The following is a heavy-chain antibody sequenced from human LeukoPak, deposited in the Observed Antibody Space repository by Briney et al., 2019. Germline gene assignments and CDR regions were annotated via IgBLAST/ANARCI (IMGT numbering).Heavy chain of an antibody. CDR2: IYSGGST. CDR3: AIDPNWETHN. Sequence: GGSLRLSCAASGFTVTGNYMSWVRQAPGKGLEWVSVIYSGGSTFYADSVKGRFTISRDNSKNTLYLQMTNLRVDDTALYYCAIDPNWETHNWGQGVLVTVSS. J-gene: IGHJ4*02. V-gene: IGHV3-53*01. CDR1: GFTVTGNY. D-gene: IGHD7-27*01.